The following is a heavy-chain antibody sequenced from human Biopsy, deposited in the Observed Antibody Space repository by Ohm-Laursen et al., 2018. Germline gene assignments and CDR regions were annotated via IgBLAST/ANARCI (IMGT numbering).Heavy chain of an antibody. CDR1: GESFNGYY. CDR3: VRGVDYYDPYHYYALDI. Sequence: TLSLTCAVYGESFNGYYWSWIRQTPGKGLEWIGEINHSGRTNYNPSLKSRVTISVDTSKNQFSLKVRSVTAADTAVYYCVRGVDYYDPYHYYALDIWGQGTTVTVSS. CDR2: INHSGRT. J-gene: IGHJ6*02. V-gene: IGHV4-34*01. D-gene: IGHD3-22*01.